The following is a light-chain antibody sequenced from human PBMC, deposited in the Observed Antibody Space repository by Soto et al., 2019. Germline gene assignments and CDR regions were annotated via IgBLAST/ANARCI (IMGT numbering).Light chain of an antibody. CDR3: QQSYNTLT. CDR2: SAS. V-gene: IGKV1-39*01. CDR1: HSISTF. Sequence: DIQMTQSPSSLSASVGDRVTITCRASHSISTFLNWYQHTPGKAPKLLIYSASTLQSGVPPRFSGSGSGTDLTLTISSLQPEDFATYYCQQSYNTLTFGGGTKVEIK. J-gene: IGKJ4*01.